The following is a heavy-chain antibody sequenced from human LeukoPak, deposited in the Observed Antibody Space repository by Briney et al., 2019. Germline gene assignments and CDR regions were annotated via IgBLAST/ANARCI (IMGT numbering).Heavy chain of an antibody. CDR2: IIDSGNSI. CDR3: AKVSGSGSAYYYYYGMDV. Sequence: PGGSLRLSCAASGFTFSSCAMSWVRQAPGKGPEWVSTIIDSGNSIYYADSVKGRFTISRDNSKNTLYLQMNSLRAEDTAVYYCAKVSGSGSAYYYYYGMDVWGQGTTVTVSS. V-gene: IGHV3-23*01. CDR1: GFTFSSCA. D-gene: IGHD3-10*01. J-gene: IGHJ6*02.